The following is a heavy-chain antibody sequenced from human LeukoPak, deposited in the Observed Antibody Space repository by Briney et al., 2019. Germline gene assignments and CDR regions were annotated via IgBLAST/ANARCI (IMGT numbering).Heavy chain of an antibody. CDR1: GFTFSSYA. D-gene: IGHD1-1*01. V-gene: IGHV3-23*01. J-gene: IGHJ4*02. CDR3: ANSERSNWNYYFDY. Sequence: GGSLRLSCAASGFTFSSYAMTWVRQAPGKGLEWVSTISGGGSTYYADSVKGRFTISRDNSKNTLYLQVNSLRAEDTAVYYCANSERSNWNYYFDYWGQGTLVTVSS. CDR2: ISGGGST.